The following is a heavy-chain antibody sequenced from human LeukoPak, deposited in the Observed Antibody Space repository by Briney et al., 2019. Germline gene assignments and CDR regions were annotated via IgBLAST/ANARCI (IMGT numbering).Heavy chain of an antibody. CDR1: GYTFTAYY. V-gene: IGHV1-2*04. Sequence: APVKVSCKASGYTFTAYYMHWVRQAPGQGLEWMGWINPNSGGTNYAQKFKGWVTLTRDTSVNTTYMELSRLTSDVTAVYFCARGTPGSYLGYWGQGTLVTVSP. CDR3: ARGTPGSYLGY. D-gene: IGHD3-16*02. CDR2: INPNSGGT. J-gene: IGHJ4*02.